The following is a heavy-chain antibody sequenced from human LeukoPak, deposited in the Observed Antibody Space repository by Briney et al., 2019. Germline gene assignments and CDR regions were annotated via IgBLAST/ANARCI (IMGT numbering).Heavy chain of an antibody. D-gene: IGHD2-21*01. Sequence: GGSLRLSCAGSGFTFNNYAMSWVRQAPGKGLEWVSAINSGGDATAYADSVRGRFTISRDNPKNTLSLQLNSLRADDTAIYYCAKSDCGTIGCKLLDYWGQGTLVTVSS. CDR1: GFTFNNYA. CDR3: AKSDCGTIGCKLLDY. CDR2: INSGGDAT. V-gene: IGHV3-23*01. J-gene: IGHJ4*02.